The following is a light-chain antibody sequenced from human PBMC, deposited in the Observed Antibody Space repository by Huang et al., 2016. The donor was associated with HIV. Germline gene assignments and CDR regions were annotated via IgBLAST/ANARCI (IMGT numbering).Light chain of an antibody. Sequence: DIQMTQSPSSLSASVGDRVTITCRASQGISNYLSWYQQKPGKVPKLLIYAASTLQSGVPSRVSGSESGTDFTLSISSLQPEDVATYYCQKYNSAPWMFGQGTKVEIK. V-gene: IGKV1-27*01. J-gene: IGKJ1*01. CDR3: QKYNSAPWM. CDR2: AAS. CDR1: QGISNY.